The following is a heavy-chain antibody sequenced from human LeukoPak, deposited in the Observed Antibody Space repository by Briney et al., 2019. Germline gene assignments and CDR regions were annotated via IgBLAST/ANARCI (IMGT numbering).Heavy chain of an antibody. Sequence: GGSLRLSSAASGFTFSSYAMHWVRRAPGKGLERVAVISYDGSNKYYADSVKGRFTISRDNSKNTLYLQMNSLRAEDTAVYYCARGVVPAACFDYWGQGTLVTVSS. V-gene: IGHV3-30-3*01. CDR3: ARGVVPAACFDY. CDR1: GFTFSSYA. CDR2: ISYDGSNK. J-gene: IGHJ4*02. D-gene: IGHD2-2*01.